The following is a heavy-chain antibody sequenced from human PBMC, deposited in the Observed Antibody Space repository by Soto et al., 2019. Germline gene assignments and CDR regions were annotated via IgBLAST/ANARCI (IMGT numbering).Heavy chain of an antibody. CDR1: GFTLSSDS. CDR3: SRDNVVVAATEESYYCCTYGMDV. Sequence: PVRSMTLSCAASGFTLSSDSMNWDRQVPGKGLGWVSSMSSSSSYINYADSVKGRLTIHRDHAKKSLYLQRTSLRAAGTAVNYCSRDNVVVAATEESYYCCTYGMDVWGQGTTVTVSS. V-gene: IGHV3-21*01. J-gene: IGHJ6*02. CDR2: MSSSSSYI. D-gene: IGHD2-15*01.